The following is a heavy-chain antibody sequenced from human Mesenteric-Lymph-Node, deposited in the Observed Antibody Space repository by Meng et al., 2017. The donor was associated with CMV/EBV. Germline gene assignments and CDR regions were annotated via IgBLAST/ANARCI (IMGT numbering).Heavy chain of an antibody. CDR3: ARSVWVGYCGGCRWFDP. Sequence: ESLKISCTVSGGSISSYYWSWIRQPPGKGLEWIGYIYYSGSTNYNPSLKSRVTISVDTSKNQFSLKLSSVTAADTAVYYCARSVWVGYCGGCRWFDPWGQGTLVTVSS. V-gene: IGHV4-59*01. D-gene: IGHD2-21*01. CDR1: GGSISSYY. CDR2: IYYSGST. J-gene: IGHJ5*02.